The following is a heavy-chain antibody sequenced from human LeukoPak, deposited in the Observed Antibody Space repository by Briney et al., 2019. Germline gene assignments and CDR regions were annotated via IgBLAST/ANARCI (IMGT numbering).Heavy chain of an antibody. CDR3: ARDGYVDTAMVPGY. Sequence: GRSLRLSCAASGFTFSSYGMHWVRQAPGKGLEWVAVISYDGSNKYYADSVKGRFTISRDNSKNTLYLQMNSLRAEDTAVYYCARDGYVDTAMVPGYWGQGTLVTVSS. V-gene: IGHV3-30*03. CDR2: ISYDGSNK. J-gene: IGHJ4*02. D-gene: IGHD5-18*01. CDR1: GFTFSSYG.